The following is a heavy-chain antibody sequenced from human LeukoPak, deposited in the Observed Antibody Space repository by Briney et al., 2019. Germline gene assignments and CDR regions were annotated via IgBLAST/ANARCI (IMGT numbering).Heavy chain of an antibody. Sequence: ASVKVSCKASGYTFTSYDINWERQATGQGLEWMGWMNPNSGNTGYAQKFQGRVTMTRNTSISTAYMELSSLRSEDTAVYYCARVRGVIIKKNWFDPWGQGTLVTVSS. D-gene: IGHD3-10*01. V-gene: IGHV1-8*01. CDR3: ARVRGVIIKKNWFDP. J-gene: IGHJ5*02. CDR2: MNPNSGNT. CDR1: GYTFTSYD.